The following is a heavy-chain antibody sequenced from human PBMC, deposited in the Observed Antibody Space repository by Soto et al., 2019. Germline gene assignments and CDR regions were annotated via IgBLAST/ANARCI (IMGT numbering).Heavy chain of an antibody. CDR1: GGTFSSYA. D-gene: IGHD6-13*01. V-gene: IGHV1-69*01. CDR2: IIPIFGTA. CDR3: ARDRVAAAGTVFDY. J-gene: IGHJ4*02. Sequence: QVQLVQSGAEVKKPGSSVKVSCKASGGTFSSYAISWVRQSPGQGLEWMGGIIPIFGTANYAQKFKGRVMITAAESTSTAYMELRSLSTEDTAVYSCARDRVAAAGTVFDYWGQGTLVTVSS.